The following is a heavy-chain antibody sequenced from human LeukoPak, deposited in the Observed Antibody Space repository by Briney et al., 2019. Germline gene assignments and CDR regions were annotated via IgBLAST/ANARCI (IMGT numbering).Heavy chain of an antibody. D-gene: IGHD6-13*01. CDR1: GGSISSYY. J-gene: IGHJ2*01. V-gene: IGHV4-59*01. CDR2: IYYSGST. CDR3: ARGPIAAAGGGWYFDL. Sequence: SETLSLTCTVSGGSISSYYWSWIRQPPGKGLEWIGYIYYSGSTNHNPSLKSRVTISVDTSKNQFSLKLSSVTAADTAVYYCARGPIAAAGGGWYFDLWGRGTLVTVSS.